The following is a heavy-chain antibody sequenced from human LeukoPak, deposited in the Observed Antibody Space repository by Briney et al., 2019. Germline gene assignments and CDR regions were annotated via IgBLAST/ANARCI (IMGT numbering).Heavy chain of an antibody. V-gene: IGHV1-46*01. CDR2: INPSGGSA. CDR1: GYTFTSYY. J-gene: IGHJ5*02. CDR3: ARVVFRGYSYGPGWFDP. Sequence: ASVKVSCKASGYTFTSYYMHWVRQAPGQGLEWMGIINPSGGSASYAQKFQGRVTMTRDTSTSTVYMELSSLRSEDTAVYYCARVVFRGYSYGPGWFDPWGQGTLVTVSS. D-gene: IGHD5-18*01.